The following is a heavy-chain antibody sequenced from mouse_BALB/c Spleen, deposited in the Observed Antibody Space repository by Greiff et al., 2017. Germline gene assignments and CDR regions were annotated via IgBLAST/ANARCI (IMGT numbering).Heavy chain of an antibody. J-gene: IGHJ4*01. CDR3: TKNLYDGYYDYAMDY. CDR1: GFPFSSYT. CDR2: ISSGGSYT. D-gene: IGHD2-3*01. V-gene: IGHV5-6-4*01. Sequence: EVKLVESGGGLVKPGGSLKLSCAASGFPFSSYTMSWVRQTPEKRLEWVATISSGGSYTYYPDSVKGRFTISRDNAKNTLYLQMSSLKSEDTAMYYCTKNLYDGYYDYAMDYWGQGTSVTVSS.